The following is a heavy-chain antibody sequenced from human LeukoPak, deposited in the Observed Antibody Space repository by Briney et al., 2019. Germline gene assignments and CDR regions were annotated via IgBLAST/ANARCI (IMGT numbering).Heavy chain of an antibody. CDR2: ISYDGSSK. Sequence: GGSLRLSCAASGFTFSSYAMHWVRQASGKGLEWVAVISYDGSSKNYADSVKGRFTISRDSSKNTLYLQMNSLRAEDTAVYYCARGSMVRGDIQPLDYWGQGTLVTVSS. V-gene: IGHV3-30*04. D-gene: IGHD3-10*01. CDR1: GFTFSSYA. J-gene: IGHJ4*02. CDR3: ARGSMVRGDIQPLDY.